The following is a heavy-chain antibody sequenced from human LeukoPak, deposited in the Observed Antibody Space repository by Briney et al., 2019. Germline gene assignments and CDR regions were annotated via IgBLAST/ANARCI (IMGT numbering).Heavy chain of an antibody. CDR3: ARRRITMIVVDGFDP. J-gene: IGHJ5*02. V-gene: IGHV1-69*05. Sequence: ASVKVSCKASGGTFSSYAISCVRQAPGQGLEWMGGIIPIFGTANYAQKFQGRVTITTDESTSTAYMELSSLRSEDTAVYYCARRRITMIVVDGFDPWGQGTLVTVSS. CDR2: IIPIFGTA. CDR1: GGTFSSYA. D-gene: IGHD3-22*01.